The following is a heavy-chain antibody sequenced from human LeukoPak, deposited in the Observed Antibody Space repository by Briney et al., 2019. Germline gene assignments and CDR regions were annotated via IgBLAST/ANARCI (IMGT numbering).Heavy chain of an antibody. V-gene: IGHV4-39*07. Sequence: SETLSLTCTVSGGSISSSSYYWGWIRQPPGKGLERIGSIYYSGSTYYNPSLKSRVTIPVDTSKNQFSLKLSSVTAADTAVYYCATVPYDSIDPTHQNWFDPWGQGTLVTVSS. J-gene: IGHJ5*02. CDR1: GGSISSSSYY. CDR3: ATVPYDSIDPTHQNWFDP. CDR2: IYYSGST. D-gene: IGHD3-22*01.